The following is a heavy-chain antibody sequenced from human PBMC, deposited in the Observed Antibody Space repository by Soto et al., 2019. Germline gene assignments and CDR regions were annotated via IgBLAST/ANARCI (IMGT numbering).Heavy chain of an antibody. CDR1: GGTFSSYA. CDR2: IIPIFGTA. V-gene: IGHV1-69*01. J-gene: IGHJ4*02. CDR3: ARDSMTMVRGVSGY. Sequence: QVQLVQSGAEVKKPGSSVKFSCKASGGTFSSYAISWVRQAPGQGLAWMGGIIPIFGTANYAQKFQGRVTIAADESTSTAYMELSSLRSEDTDVYYCARDSMTMVRGVSGYWGQGTLVTVTS. D-gene: IGHD3-10*01.